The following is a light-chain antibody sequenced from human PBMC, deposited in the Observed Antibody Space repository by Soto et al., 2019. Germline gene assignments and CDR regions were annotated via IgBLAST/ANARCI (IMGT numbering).Light chain of an antibody. CDR1: QDIGKN. CDR3: QHYDNLPSVT. J-gene: IGKJ5*01. V-gene: IGKV1-33*01. Sequence: DIQMTQSPSSLSVALGDRVTITFQASQDIGKNLNWYQQKPGKAPKLLIYDASNLETGVPSRFSGSGSGTDFTFTISRLQPEDIATYYCQHYDNLPSVTFGQGTRLEI. CDR2: DAS.